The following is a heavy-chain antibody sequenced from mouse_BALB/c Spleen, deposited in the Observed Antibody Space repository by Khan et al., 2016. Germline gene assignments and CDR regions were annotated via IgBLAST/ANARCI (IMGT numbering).Heavy chain of an antibody. V-gene: IGHV2-6*02. D-gene: IGHD2-3*01. CDR1: GFSLTSYG. CDR2: IWSDGST. J-gene: IGHJ4*01. Sequence: QVQLKESGPGLVAPSQSLSITCTVSGFSLTSYGVHWVRQPPGKGLEWLVVIWSDGSTTYNSALKSRLRISKDNSKSQVFLKMNSLQTDDTAMYYCARRDDGGGAMDYWGQGTSVTVSS. CDR3: ARRDDGGGAMDY.